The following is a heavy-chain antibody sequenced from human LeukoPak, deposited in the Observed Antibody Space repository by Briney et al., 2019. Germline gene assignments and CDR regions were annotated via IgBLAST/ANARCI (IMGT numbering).Heavy chain of an antibody. CDR3: AKDGALLWFGELNY. Sequence: LSLTCAVYGGSFSGYYWSWIRQAPGKGLEWVSGISWNSGSIGYADSVKGRFTISRDNAKNSLYLQMNSLRAEDTALYYCAKDGALLWFGELNYWGQGTLVTVSS. V-gene: IGHV3-9*01. D-gene: IGHD3-10*01. CDR1: GGSFSGYY. CDR2: ISWNSGSI. J-gene: IGHJ4*02.